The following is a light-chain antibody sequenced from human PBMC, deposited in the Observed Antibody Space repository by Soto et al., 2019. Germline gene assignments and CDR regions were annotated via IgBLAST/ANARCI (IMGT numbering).Light chain of an antibody. CDR2: EVN. V-gene: IGLV2-8*01. J-gene: IGLJ1*01. Sequence: QSALTQPPSASGSPGQSVAISCTGTSSDVGGYNYVSWYQLHLGKAPKLMIYEVNMRPSGVPDRFSGSKSGNTASLTVSGLRAEDEADYYCSSYAGSNNYVFGTGTKLTVL. CDR3: SSYAGSNNYV. CDR1: SSDVGGYNY.